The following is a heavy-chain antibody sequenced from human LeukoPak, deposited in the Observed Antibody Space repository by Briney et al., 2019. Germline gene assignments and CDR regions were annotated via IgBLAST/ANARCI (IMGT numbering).Heavy chain of an antibody. J-gene: IGHJ3*02. CDR3: ARDDLFGDAFDI. CDR2: IYTSGST. CDR1: GGSISSYY. V-gene: IGHV4-4*07. Sequence: PSETLSLTCTVSGGSISSYYGSWIRQPAGKGLDWIGRIYTSGSTNYNPSLKGRVTMSVDTSKNQFSLKLSSVTAADTAVYYCARDDLFGDAFDIWGQGTMVTVSS. D-gene: IGHD3-3*01.